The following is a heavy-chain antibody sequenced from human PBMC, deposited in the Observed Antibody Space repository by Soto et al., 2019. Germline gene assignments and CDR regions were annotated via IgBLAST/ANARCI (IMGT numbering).Heavy chain of an antibody. CDR2: ITWGGDTT. J-gene: IGHJ4*02. CDR1: GFTFHDYT. D-gene: IGHD3-10*01. Sequence: PGGSLRLSCAASGFTFHDYTMHWVRQAPGKGLEWVSLITWGGDTTFYGDSVKGRFTISRDNSKNSLYLQMNSLRAEDTAFYYCAKGVDRGVTNPVDYWGQGTLVTVSS. CDR3: AKGVDRGVTNPVDY. V-gene: IGHV3-43*01.